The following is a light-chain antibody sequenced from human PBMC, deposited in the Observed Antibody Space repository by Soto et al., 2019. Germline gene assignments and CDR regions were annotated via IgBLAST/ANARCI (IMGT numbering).Light chain of an antibody. J-gene: IGLJ1*01. CDR3: CSYVGAITYV. CDR2: EGI. Sequence: QSAVTQPASVSGSPGQSITISCTGTSSTVGGFNVVSWYQKHPGKAPKVIIYEGIKRPSGVSNRFSGSNSGSTASLTIPGLQAYDEADYFCCSYVGAITYVFGTGTKVTVL. V-gene: IGLV2-23*01. CDR1: SSTVGGFNV.